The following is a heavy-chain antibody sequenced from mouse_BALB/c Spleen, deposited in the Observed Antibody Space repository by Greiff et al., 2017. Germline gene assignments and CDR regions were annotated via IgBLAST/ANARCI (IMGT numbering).Heavy chain of an antibody. CDR2: IDPETGGT. CDR3: TRGVTTAPYYAMDY. J-gene: IGHJ4*01. CDR1: GYTFTDYE. D-gene: IGHD1-2*01. Sequence: QVQLQQSGAELVRPGASVTLSCKASGYTFTDYEMHWVKQTPVHGLEWIGAIDPETGGTAYNQKFKGKATLTADKSSSTAYMELRSLTSEDSAVYYCTRGVTTAPYYAMDYWGQGTSVTVSS. V-gene: IGHV1-15*01.